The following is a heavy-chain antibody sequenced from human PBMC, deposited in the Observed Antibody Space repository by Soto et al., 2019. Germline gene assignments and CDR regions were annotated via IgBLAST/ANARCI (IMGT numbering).Heavy chain of an antibody. J-gene: IGHJ5*02. V-gene: IGHV1-18*01. CDR1: GNTFTNFG. D-gene: IGHD2-2*01. CDR2: ISAYTDDP. CDR3: ARVIPGAEAWFDP. Sequence: QGRLVQSGAEVKKPGASVKVSCTASGNTFTNFGVTWVRQAPGQGLEWMGWISAYTDDPNYAQKSKGRVTMTIDTSTSTAYLDLRSQTSDDAAVYYCARVIPGAEAWFDPWGQGTLVTVSS.